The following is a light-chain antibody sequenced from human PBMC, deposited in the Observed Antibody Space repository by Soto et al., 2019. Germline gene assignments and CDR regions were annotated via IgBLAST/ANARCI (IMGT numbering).Light chain of an antibody. J-gene: IGKJ4*01. V-gene: IGKV3-20*01. CDR2: GAS. Sequence: EIVLTQSPGTLSLSPGEGATLSCRASQSVSSSYLAWYQQKPGQAPRLLIYGASSRATGIPDRFSGSGSGTDFTLTISRLQPEDFAVYYCQQYGSSPGTFGGGTRWIS. CDR1: QSVSSSY. CDR3: QQYGSSPGT.